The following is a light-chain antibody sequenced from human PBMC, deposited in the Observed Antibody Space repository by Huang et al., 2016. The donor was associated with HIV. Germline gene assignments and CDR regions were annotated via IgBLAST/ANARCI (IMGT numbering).Light chain of an antibody. CDR3: QQYGSSPQFT. CDR2: GAS. J-gene: IGKJ3*01. V-gene: IGKV3-20*01. CDR1: QSVRSSY. Sequence: EIVLTQSPSTLSLSPGERGTLSCRASQSVRSSYLAWYQQKPGQAPRLRIYGASSRATGIPDRVSGSGAGTDFTLTISRLEPEDFAVYYCQQYGSSPQFTFGPGTKVDIK.